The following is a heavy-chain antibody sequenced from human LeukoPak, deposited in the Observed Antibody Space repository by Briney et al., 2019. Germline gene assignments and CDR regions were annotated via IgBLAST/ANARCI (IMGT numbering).Heavy chain of an antibody. V-gene: IGHV3-21*04. D-gene: IGHD3-9*01. CDR2: ISSSSSYI. Sequence: PGGSLRLSCAASGFTFSSYSMNWVRQAPGKGLEWVSSISSSSSYIYYADSVKGRFTISRDNSKNTLYLQMNSLRAEDTAVYYCAKADEGLRYFDWLPGGLDYWGQGTLVTVSS. J-gene: IGHJ4*02. CDR1: GFTFSSYS. CDR3: AKADEGLRYFDWLPGGLDY.